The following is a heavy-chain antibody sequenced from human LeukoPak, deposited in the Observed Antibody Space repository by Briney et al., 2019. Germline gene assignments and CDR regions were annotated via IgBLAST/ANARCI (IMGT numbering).Heavy chain of an antibody. CDR3: AKDRAWAAGDLDY. Sequence: GGSLRLSCAASEFTFTNFWMSWVRQAPGKGLEWVSAISGSGGSTYYADSVKGRFTISRDNSKNTLYLQMNSLRAEDTAVYYCAKDRAWAAGDLDYWGQGTLVTVSS. D-gene: IGHD3-3*01. CDR2: ISGSGGST. J-gene: IGHJ4*02. V-gene: IGHV3-23*01. CDR1: EFTFTNFW.